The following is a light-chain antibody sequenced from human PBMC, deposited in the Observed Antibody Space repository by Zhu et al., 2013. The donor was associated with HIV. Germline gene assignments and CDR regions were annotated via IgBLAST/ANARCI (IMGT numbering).Light chain of an antibody. CDR2: GNS. CDR1: SSNIGTHT. J-gene: IGLJ1*01. Sequence: QSVLTQPPSASGTPGQRVTISCSGSSSNIGTHTVNWYQQLPGTAPKLLIYGNSNRPSGVPDRFSGSKSGTSASLAITGLQAEDGADYYCQSYDSSLSVNVFGTGTKVTVL. CDR3: QSYDSSLSVNV. V-gene: IGLV1-40*01.